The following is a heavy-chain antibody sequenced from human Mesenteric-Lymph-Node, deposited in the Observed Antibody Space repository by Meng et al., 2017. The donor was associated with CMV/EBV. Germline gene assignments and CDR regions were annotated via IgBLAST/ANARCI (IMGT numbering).Heavy chain of an antibody. CDR2: IIPILGIA. V-gene: IGHV1-69*10. D-gene: IGHD6-13*01. J-gene: IGHJ4*02. Sequence: SGGTISSYAISWVRQAPGQGLEWMGGIIPILGIANYAQKFQGRVTITADKSTSTAYMELSSLRSADTAVYYCAIIRWAAGGTGEFDYWGQGILVTVSS. CDR3: AIIRWAAGGTGEFDY. CDR1: GGTISSYA.